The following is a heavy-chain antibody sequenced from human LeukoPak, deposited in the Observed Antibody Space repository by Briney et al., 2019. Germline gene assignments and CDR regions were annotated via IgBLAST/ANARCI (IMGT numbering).Heavy chain of an antibody. J-gene: IGHJ6*02. V-gene: IGHV3-73*01. CDR2: IRSKVNTYAT. CDR1: RFTLSGSA. Sequence: GGSLRLSCAASRFTLSGSAIHWVRQASGKGLEWVGCIRSKVNTYATAYAASVEGRFIISRDDSKNTAYLQMNSLRAEDTAVYYCARDETHYYDSSGYTYYYGMDVWGQGTTVTVSS. CDR3: ARDETHYYDSSGYTYYYGMDV. D-gene: IGHD3-22*01.